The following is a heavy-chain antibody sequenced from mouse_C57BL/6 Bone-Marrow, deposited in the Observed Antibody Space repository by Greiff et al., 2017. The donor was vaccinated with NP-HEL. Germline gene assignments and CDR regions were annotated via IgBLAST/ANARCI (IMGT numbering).Heavy chain of an antibody. Sequence: EVMLVESGGGLVQPGGSLKLSCAASGFTFSDYYMYWVRQTPEKRLEWVAYISNGGGSTYYPDTVKGRFTISRDNAKNTLYLQMSRLKSEDTAMYYCARHAAQAPFAYWGQGTLVTVSA. CDR2: ISNGGGST. CDR1: GFTFSDYY. V-gene: IGHV5-12*01. J-gene: IGHJ3*01. CDR3: ARHAAQAPFAY. D-gene: IGHD3-2*02.